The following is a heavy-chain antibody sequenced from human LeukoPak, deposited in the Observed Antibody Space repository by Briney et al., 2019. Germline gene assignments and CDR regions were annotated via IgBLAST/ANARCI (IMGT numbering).Heavy chain of an antibody. Sequence: SVKVSCKASGGTFSSYAISWVRQAPGQGLEWMGRIIPILGIANYAQKFQGRVTITAEKSTSTAYMELSSLRSEDTAVYYCARDLPTVTAEVWGQGTLVTVSS. J-gene: IGHJ4*02. CDR1: GGTFSSYA. D-gene: IGHD2-21*02. CDR3: ARDLPTVTAEV. V-gene: IGHV1-69*04. CDR2: IIPILGIA.